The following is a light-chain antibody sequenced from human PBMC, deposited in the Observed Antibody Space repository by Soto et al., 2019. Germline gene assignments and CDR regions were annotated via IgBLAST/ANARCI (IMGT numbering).Light chain of an antibody. CDR2: DAS. V-gene: IGKV3-11*01. CDR3: QQRSNWPREFT. Sequence: EIVLTQSPATLSLSPGERATLSCRASQSVSSYLAWYQQKPGQAPRLLIYDASNRATGIPARFSGSGSGTDFTRTISSLEPEDFAVYYCQQRSNWPREFTFGPGTKVDIK. J-gene: IGKJ3*01. CDR1: QSVSSY.